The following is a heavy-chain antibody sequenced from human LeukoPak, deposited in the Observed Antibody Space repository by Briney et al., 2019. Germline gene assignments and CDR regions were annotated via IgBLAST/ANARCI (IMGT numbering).Heavy chain of an antibody. CDR1: GFTFSTYS. D-gene: IGHD3-22*01. Sequence: GGSLRLSCAASGFTFSTYSMNWVRQAPGKGLEWVSSISSTSSYIYYADSVKGRFTISRDNSKNTLYLQMNSLRAEDTAVYYCARDEGIVVVTTNFDYWGQGTLVTVSS. CDR3: ARDEGIVVVTTNFDY. J-gene: IGHJ4*02. CDR2: ISSTSSYI. V-gene: IGHV3-21*01.